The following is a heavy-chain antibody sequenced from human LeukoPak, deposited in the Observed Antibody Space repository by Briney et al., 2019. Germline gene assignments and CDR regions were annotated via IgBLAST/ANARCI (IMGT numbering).Heavy chain of an antibody. Sequence: GGSLRLSCAASGFTFSRYAMSWVRQAPGKGLEWVSGISGSGGSTYYADSVKGRFTISGDNSKNTLYLQMNSLRANDTAVYYCANSLGTLAGPSDYWGQGTLVTVSS. J-gene: IGHJ4*02. V-gene: IGHV3-23*01. CDR3: ANSLGTLAGPSDY. CDR1: GFTFSRYA. D-gene: IGHD6-19*01. CDR2: ISGSGGST.